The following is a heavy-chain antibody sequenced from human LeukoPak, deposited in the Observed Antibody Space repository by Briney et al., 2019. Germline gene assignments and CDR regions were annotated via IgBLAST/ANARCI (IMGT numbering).Heavy chain of an antibody. Sequence: GGSLTLSCAASGFTFSSYWMSWVRQAPGKGLEWVANIKQDGSEKYYVHSVKGRFTISRDNAKNSLYLQMNSLRADDTAVYYCVRNYDVFDYGGQGTLVTVSS. D-gene: IGHD1-7*01. V-gene: IGHV3-7*03. CDR1: GFTFSSYW. CDR2: IKQDGSEK. CDR3: VRNYDVFDY. J-gene: IGHJ4*02.